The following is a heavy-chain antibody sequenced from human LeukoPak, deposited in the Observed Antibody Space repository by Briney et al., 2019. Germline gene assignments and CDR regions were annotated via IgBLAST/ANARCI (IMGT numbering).Heavy chain of an antibody. CDR2: ISGSGGST. CDR3: AKDGGHYSGSYFAFDI. CDR1: GFTFSSYA. Sequence: AGGSLRLSCAASGFTFSSYAMSWVRQAPGKGLEWVSAISGSGGSTYYADSVKGRFTISRDNSKNTLYPQMNSLRAEDTAVYYCAKDGGHYSGSYFAFDIWGQGTMVTVSS. J-gene: IGHJ3*02. D-gene: IGHD1-26*01. V-gene: IGHV3-23*01.